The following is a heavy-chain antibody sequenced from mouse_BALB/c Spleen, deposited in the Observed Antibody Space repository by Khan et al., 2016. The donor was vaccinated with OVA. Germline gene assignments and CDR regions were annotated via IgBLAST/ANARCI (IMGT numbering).Heavy chain of an antibody. J-gene: IGHJ3*01. D-gene: IGHD2-4*01. Sequence: DVQLQESGPGLVKPSQSLSLTCTVTGYSITSEFAWNWIRQFPGNKLEWMGYINYSGNTRFNPSLKSRTSITRDTSKNQFFLQLNSVTTEDTATYYCARKDYYDYDPFPDWGQGTLVTVSA. CDR2: INYSGNT. CDR1: GYSITSEFA. V-gene: IGHV3-2*02. CDR3: ARKDYYDYDPFPD.